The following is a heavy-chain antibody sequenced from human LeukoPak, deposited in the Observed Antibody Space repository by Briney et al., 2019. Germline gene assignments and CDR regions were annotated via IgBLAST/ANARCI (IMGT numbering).Heavy chain of an antibody. V-gene: IGHV1-69*05. CDR2: IIPIFGTA. CDR3: ARARGYYDSSEYYFDY. Sequence: SVKVSCKASGGTFSSYAISWVRQAPGQGLEWMGRIIPIFGTANYAQKFQGRVTITTDESTSTAYTELSSLRSEDTAVYYCARARGYYDSSEYYFDYWGQGTLVTVSS. J-gene: IGHJ4*02. D-gene: IGHD3-22*01. CDR1: GGTFSSYA.